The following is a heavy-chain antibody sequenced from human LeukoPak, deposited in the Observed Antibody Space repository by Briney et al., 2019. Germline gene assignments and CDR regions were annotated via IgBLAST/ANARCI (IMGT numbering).Heavy chain of an antibody. CDR2: ISYDGSNK. Sequence: PGGSLRLSCAASGFTFSNYGMHWVRQAPGKGLEWVAVISYDGSNKYYADSVKGRFTISRDNSKNTLFLQMKSLRAEDTAVYYCAKSPSIYFFDYWGQGTLVTVSS. V-gene: IGHV3-30*18. CDR3: AKSPSIYFFDY. CDR1: GFTFSNYG. J-gene: IGHJ4*02. D-gene: IGHD3-10*01.